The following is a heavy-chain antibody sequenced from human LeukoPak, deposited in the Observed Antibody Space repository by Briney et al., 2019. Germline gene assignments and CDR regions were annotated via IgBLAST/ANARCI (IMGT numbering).Heavy chain of an antibody. CDR1: GDSISSGDYY. J-gene: IGHJ3*02. CDR2: ISSSGST. CDR3: ARGPYSYDSSGAFDI. D-gene: IGHD3-22*01. Sequence: SETLSLTCTVSGDSISSGDYYWNWIRQPAGKGLEWIGRISSSGSTNYNPSLKSRVTISVDTSKNQFSLKLSSVTAADTAVYFCARGPYSYDSSGAFDIWGQGTMVTVSS. V-gene: IGHV4-61*02.